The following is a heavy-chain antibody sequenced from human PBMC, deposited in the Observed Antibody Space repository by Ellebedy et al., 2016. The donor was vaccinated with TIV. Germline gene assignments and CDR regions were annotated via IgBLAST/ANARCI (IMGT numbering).Heavy chain of an antibody. Sequence: MPSETLSLTCTVSGASIRSSGYYWGWIRQPPGKGLEWIGSIHYSGRTYYNPSLKSRVTISVDMSKNQFSLKLSSVTAADTAVYYCARDVSYDTSGYYYEAIYWGQGTLVTVSS. J-gene: IGHJ4*02. CDR2: IHYSGRT. CDR3: ARDVSYDTSGYYYEAIY. CDR1: GASIRSSGYY. D-gene: IGHD3-22*01. V-gene: IGHV4-39*07.